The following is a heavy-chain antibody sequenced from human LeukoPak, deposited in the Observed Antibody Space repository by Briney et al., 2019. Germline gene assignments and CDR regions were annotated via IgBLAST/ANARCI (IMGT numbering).Heavy chain of an antibody. V-gene: IGHV3-21*01. CDR1: GFTFSGYV. Sequence: GGSLRLSCAASGFTFSGYVMTWVRQAPGKGLECVSSITFSSSHIYYADSVRGRFTISRDNAKNSLYLQMNSLRAEDTAVYYCARAPYNSNWVPDGMDVWGQGTTVIVSS. CDR3: ARAPYNSNWVPDGMDV. J-gene: IGHJ6*02. D-gene: IGHD6-13*01. CDR2: ITFSSSHI.